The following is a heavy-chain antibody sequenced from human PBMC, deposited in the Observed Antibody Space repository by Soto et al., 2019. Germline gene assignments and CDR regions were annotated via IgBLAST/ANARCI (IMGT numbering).Heavy chain of an antibody. Sequence: SGPTLVNPSETLTLTCTVSGFSLSNARMGVSWIRQPPGKALEWLAHIFSNDEKSYSTSLKSRLTISKYTSKSQVVLTMTNMDPVDTATYYCSRIRSLFSMTTVTIRYFDYWGQGTLVTVS. J-gene: IGHJ4*02. CDR3: SRIRSLFSMTTVTIRYFDY. V-gene: IGHV2-26*01. CDR1: GFSLSNARMG. D-gene: IGHD4-17*01. CDR2: IFSNDEK.